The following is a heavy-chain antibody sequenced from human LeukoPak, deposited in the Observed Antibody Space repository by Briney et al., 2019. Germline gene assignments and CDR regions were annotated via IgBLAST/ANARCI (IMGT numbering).Heavy chain of an antibody. V-gene: IGHV3-30*02. CDR1: GFIFNSYG. CDR3: ARVGQQLGWGDAFDI. J-gene: IGHJ3*02. D-gene: IGHD6-13*01. CDR2: IRYDGSNK. Sequence: PGGSLRLSCAASGFIFNSYGMHWVRQAPGKGLEWVAFIRYDGSNKYYADSVKGRFTISRDNSKNTLYLQMNSLRAEDTAVYYCARVGQQLGWGDAFDIWGQGTMVTVSS.